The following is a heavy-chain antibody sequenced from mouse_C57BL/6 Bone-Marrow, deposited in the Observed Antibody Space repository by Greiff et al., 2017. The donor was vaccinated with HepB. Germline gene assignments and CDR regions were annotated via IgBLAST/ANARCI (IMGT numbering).Heavy chain of an antibody. CDR3: ARRYGSSYGYFDV. D-gene: IGHD1-1*01. Sequence: QVTLKECGPGILQSSQTLSLTCSFSGFSLSTSGMGVSWIRQPSGKGLEWLAHIYWDDDKRYNPSLKSRLTISKDTSRNQVFLKITSVDTADTATYYCARRYGSSYGYFDVWGTGTTVTVSS. CDR1: GFSLSTSGMG. V-gene: IGHV8-12*01. CDR2: IYWDDDK. J-gene: IGHJ1*03.